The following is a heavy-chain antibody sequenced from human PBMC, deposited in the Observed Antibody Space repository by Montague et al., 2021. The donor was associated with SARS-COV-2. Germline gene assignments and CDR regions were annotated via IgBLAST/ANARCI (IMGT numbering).Heavy chain of an antibody. J-gene: IGHJ4*02. CDR1: GGSISSGSYY. CDR2: IYTSGTT. V-gene: IGHV4-61*02. CDR3: ARAHSGSWAHLDN. Sequence: TLSLTSTLSGGSISSGSYYWSWIRQPAGKGLEWIGRIYTSGTTDYSFSLKSRVTISVDTSKNQFSLKLTSVTAADTAVYYCARAHSGSWAHLDNWGQGSLVTVSS. D-gene: IGHD5-12*01.